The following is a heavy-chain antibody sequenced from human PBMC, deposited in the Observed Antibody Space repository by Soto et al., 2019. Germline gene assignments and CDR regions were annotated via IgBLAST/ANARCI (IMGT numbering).Heavy chain of an antibody. CDR2: IKSKADGGTP. Sequence: EVQLVESGGGLVEPGGSLRLSCVVSGFTFSNAWMRWVRQAPGKGLEWVGRIKSKADGGTPEYAASVEGRFTISRDDSKNTLYQQLDGLKTEDTAVYYCPTGLRWTSTDDYGGKETLVTVSS. CDR3: PTGLRWTSTDDY. CDR1: GFTFSNAW. J-gene: IGHJ4*02. V-gene: IGHV3-15*01. D-gene: IGHD2-15*01.